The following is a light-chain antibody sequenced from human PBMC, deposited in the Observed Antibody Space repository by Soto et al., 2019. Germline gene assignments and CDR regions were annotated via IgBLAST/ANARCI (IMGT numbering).Light chain of an antibody. J-gene: IGKJ2*01. CDR2: AAS. CDR3: QQTYSTPYT. Sequence: DVQMTQSPSSLSASVGDRVTITCRASQSIAISLHWYQQKPGKAPNLLIYAASTLPSGVPSRFSGSGSGTDFTLTISSVQPEDFATYYCQQTYSTPYTFGQGTRLEIK. CDR1: QSIAIS. V-gene: IGKV1-39*01.